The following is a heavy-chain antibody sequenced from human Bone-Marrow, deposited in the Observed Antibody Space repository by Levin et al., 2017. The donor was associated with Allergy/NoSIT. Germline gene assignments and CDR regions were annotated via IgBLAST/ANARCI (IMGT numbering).Heavy chain of an antibody. V-gene: IGHV1-2*06. CDR3: ARETIAAPPYNWFDT. CDR1: GFTFTIYD. Sequence: ASVKVSCKASGFTFTIYDIHWVRQAPGQGLEWVGRLNPNTGGTDSAQKFMGRVTMTRDTSTSTAFMELTRLRPDDTAIYYCARETIAAPPYNWFDTWGQGALVTVSS. J-gene: IGHJ5*02. CDR2: LNPNTGGT. D-gene: IGHD6-13*01.